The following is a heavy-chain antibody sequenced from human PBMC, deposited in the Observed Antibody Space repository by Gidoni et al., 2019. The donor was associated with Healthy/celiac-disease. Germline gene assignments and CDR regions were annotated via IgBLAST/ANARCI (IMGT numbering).Heavy chain of an antibody. D-gene: IGHD3-22*01. CDR2: INHSGST. J-gene: IGHJ4*02. CDR3: APYYDSSGYFDY. Sequence: QVQLQQWGAGLLKPSETLSLTCAVYGGSFSGYYWSWIRQPPGKGLEWIGEINHSGSTNYNPSLKSRVTISVDTSKNQFSLKLSSVTAADTAVYYCAPYYDSSGYFDYWGQGTLVTVSS. V-gene: IGHV4-34*01. CDR1: GGSFSGYY.